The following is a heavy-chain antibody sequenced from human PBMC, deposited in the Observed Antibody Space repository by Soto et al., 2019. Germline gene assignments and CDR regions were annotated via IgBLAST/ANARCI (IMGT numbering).Heavy chain of an antibody. CDR2: IYFTGTT. V-gene: IGHV4-31*03. D-gene: IGHD2-15*01. J-gene: IGHJ4*02. CDR3: ARVSWGYYFSGSFFQTYYFGY. CDR1: GDSISSRGYY. Sequence: SETLSLTCTVSGDSISSRGYYWSWIRHRPGQGLEWIGYIYFTGTTEYNPSLKGRLTISVDTSKNQLSLRLSSVTAADTAVYYCARVSWGYYFSGSFFQTYYFGYWGQGTPVTVSS.